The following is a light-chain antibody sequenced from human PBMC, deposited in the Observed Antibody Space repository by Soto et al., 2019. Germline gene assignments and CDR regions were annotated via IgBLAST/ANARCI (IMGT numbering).Light chain of an antibody. Sequence: EIALTQSPGTLSLSPGARATLSCRASRSGSSSYLAWYQQKPGQAPRLLIYGASSRATGIPDRFSGSGSGTDFTLTISRLESEDFAVFYCQQYGSSAWTFGQGTKVDIK. CDR1: RSGSSSY. J-gene: IGKJ1*01. CDR2: GAS. CDR3: QQYGSSAWT. V-gene: IGKV3-20*01.